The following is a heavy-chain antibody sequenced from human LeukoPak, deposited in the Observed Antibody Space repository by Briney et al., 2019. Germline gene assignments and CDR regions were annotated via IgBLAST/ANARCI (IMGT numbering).Heavy chain of an antibody. CDR1: GFSFSSYA. CDR2: INGLGDST. D-gene: IGHD6-13*01. Sequence: HPGGSLRLSCAASGFSFSSYAMSWVRQAPGKGLEWDSGINGLGDSTYYADSVKGRFTVSRDSSKNTLHLQMNSLEVEDTAVYYCAKYSSSWLNFDSWGQGTLVTVSS. V-gene: IGHV3-23*01. CDR3: AKYSSSWLNFDS. J-gene: IGHJ4*02.